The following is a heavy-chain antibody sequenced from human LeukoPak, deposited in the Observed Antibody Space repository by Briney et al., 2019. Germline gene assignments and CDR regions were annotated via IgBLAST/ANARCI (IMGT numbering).Heavy chain of an antibody. V-gene: IGHV4-4*07. D-gene: IGHD6-19*01. CDR3: ARGGRGKAVDFDF. J-gene: IGHJ4*02. CDR2: IHRSGST. CDR1: GGSISSYY. Sequence: PSETLSLTCTVSGGSISSYYWSWIRQPAGKGLEWIGRIHRSGSTNYNPSLKSRVTMSVDTSKNQFSLKLWSVTAADTAVYYCARGGRGKAVDFDFWGQGTLVTVSS.